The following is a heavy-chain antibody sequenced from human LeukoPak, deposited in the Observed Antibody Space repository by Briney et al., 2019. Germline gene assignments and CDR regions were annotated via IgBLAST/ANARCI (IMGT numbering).Heavy chain of an antibody. V-gene: IGHV3-23*01. D-gene: IGHD1-26*01. CDR1: GFTFSSYA. J-gene: IGHJ5*02. CDR2: ISGSGGST. CDR3: AKDLVGATTGWFDP. Sequence: GGSLRLSCAAPGFTFSSYAMSWVRQAPGKGLEWVSAISGSGGSTYYADSVKGRFTISRDNSKNTLYLQMNSLRAEDTAVYYCAKDLVGATTGWFDPWGQGTLVTVSS.